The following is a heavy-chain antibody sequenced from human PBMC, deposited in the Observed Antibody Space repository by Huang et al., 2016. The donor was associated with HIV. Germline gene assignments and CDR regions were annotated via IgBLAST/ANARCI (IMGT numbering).Heavy chain of an antibody. CDR2: INYSGTI. Sequence: QVQLYQWGAGLLRPSETLSLTCAVYRGSLGGYYWSWIRQSPEKGLEWIGEINYSGTINYNPSLKSGVTISVDTSKKQLSLKLKSVTAADTAVYYCAREVMTSFGGPFDPWGQGTLVAVSS. V-gene: IGHV4-34*01. D-gene: IGHD3-16*01. CDR3: AREVMTSFGGPFDP. CDR1: RGSLGGYY. J-gene: IGHJ5*02.